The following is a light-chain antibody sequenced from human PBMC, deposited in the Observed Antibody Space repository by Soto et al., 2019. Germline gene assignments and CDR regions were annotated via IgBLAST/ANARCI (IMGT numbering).Light chain of an antibody. J-gene: IGLJ3*02. CDR3: TSYVGSDIWV. V-gene: IGLV2-8*01. Sequence: QPALTQPPSASGSPGQSVTISCTGTSSDVGAYKYVSWYQQYPGKAPKLMIYEVSKRPSGVPDRFSGSKSGNSASLTVSGLQAEDEADYSCTSYVGSDIWVFGGGTKLTVL. CDR1: SSDVGAYKY. CDR2: EVS.